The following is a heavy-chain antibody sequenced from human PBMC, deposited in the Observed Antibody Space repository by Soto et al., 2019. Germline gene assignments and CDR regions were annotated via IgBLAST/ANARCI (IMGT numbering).Heavy chain of an antibody. CDR1: GGSISSGDYY. V-gene: IGHV4-30-4*01. CDR3: ARAGLAQQHWFDP. D-gene: IGHD6-13*01. CDR2: IYYSGST. Sequence: SETLSLTCTVSGGSISSGDYYWSWIRQPPGKGLEWIGYIYYSGSTYYNPSLKSRVTISVDTSKNQFSLKLSSVTAADTAVYYCARAGLAQQHWFDPWGQGTLVTVSS. J-gene: IGHJ5*02.